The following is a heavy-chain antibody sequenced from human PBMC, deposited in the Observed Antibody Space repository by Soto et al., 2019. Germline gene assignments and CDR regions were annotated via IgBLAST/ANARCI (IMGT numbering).Heavy chain of an antibody. D-gene: IGHD2-15*01. Sequence: QVQLVQSGAEVKKPGASVKVSCKASGYTFTGYYMHWVRQAPGQGLEWMGWINPNSGGTNYAQKFQGRVTMTRDTSISTAYMELSRLRSDDTAVYYCARRGCSGGSCYSWDDAFDIWGQGTMVTVSS. CDR3: ARRGCSGGSCYSWDDAFDI. J-gene: IGHJ3*02. CDR1: GYTFTGYY. CDR2: INPNSGGT. V-gene: IGHV1-2*02.